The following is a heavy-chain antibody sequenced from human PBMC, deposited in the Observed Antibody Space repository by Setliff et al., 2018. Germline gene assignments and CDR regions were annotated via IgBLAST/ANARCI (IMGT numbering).Heavy chain of an antibody. D-gene: IGHD3-3*01. CDR2: IYTSWST. J-gene: IGHJ6*03. V-gene: IGHV4-4*07. CDR3: ARMSGFQYIDV. Sequence: PSETLSLTCTVSGGSISTYYWSFIRQPAGKELEWIGQIYTSWSTNYNPSLKSRVTISLDTSKNQFSLSLTSVTAEDTAVYYCARMSGFQYIDVWDKGTTVTVSS. CDR1: GGSISTYY.